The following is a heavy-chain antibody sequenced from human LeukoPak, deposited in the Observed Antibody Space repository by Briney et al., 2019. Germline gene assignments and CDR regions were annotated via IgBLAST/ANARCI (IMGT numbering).Heavy chain of an antibody. D-gene: IGHD2-2*03. Sequence: GGSLRLSCAASGFTVSSNYMSWVRQAPGKGLEWVSVIYSGGSTYYADSVKGRFTISRDNSKNTLYLQMNSLRAEDTAVYYCAKDFAGYCSSTSCYPSDYWGQGTLVTVSS. J-gene: IGHJ4*02. CDR3: AKDFAGYCSSTSCYPSDY. CDR1: GFTVSSNY. CDR2: IYSGGST. V-gene: IGHV3-66*02.